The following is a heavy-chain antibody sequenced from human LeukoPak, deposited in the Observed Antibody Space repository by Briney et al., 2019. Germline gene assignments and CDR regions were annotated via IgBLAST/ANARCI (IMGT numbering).Heavy chain of an antibody. V-gene: IGHV3-23*01. CDR3: ARDLEAANTYYFDY. D-gene: IGHD6-13*01. Sequence: GGSLRLSCAASGLTLSNYAMSWARQPPGKGLEWVSGISGSGGKTNFAESVKGRFTIARDNSKNTVYLQVNSLGDEDTAVYYCARDLEAANTYYFDYWGQGTMVTVSS. CDR2: ISGSGGKT. CDR1: GLTLSNYA. J-gene: IGHJ4*02.